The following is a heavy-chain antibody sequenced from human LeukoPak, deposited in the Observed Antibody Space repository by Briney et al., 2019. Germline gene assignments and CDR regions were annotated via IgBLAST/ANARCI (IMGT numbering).Heavy chain of an antibody. CDR2: ISYDGNNK. Sequence: GGSLRLSCAASGFTFSSYGMHWVRQAPGKGLEWVAVISYDGNNKYYTDSVKGRFTISRDNSKNTLYLQMNSLRAEDTAVYYCAKEAGYSSGWFDYWGQGTLVTVTS. CDR3: AKEAGYSSGWFDY. J-gene: IGHJ4*02. CDR1: GFTFSSYG. D-gene: IGHD6-19*01. V-gene: IGHV3-30*18.